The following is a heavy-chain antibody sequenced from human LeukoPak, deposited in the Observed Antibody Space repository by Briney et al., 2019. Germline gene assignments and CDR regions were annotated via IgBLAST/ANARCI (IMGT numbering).Heavy chain of an antibody. V-gene: IGHV1-2*02. CDR1: GYTFTCYY. Sequence: GASVKVSCTASGYTFTCYYMHWVRQAPGQGLEWMGWINPNSGGTNYAQKFQGRVTMTRDTSISTAYMELSRLRSDDTAVYYCAIRTAMPYSFDYWGQGTLVTVSS. CDR2: INPNSGGT. D-gene: IGHD5-18*01. J-gene: IGHJ4*02. CDR3: AIRTAMPYSFDY.